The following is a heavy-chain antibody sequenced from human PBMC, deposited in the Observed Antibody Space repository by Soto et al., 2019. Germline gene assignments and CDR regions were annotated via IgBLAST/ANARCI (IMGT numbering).Heavy chain of an antibody. CDR2: IYYSGST. J-gene: IGHJ6*02. V-gene: IGHV4-61*01. Sequence: KASETLSLTCTVSGGSVSSGSYYWSWIRQPPGKGLEWIGYIYYSGSTNYNPSLKSRVTISVDTSKNQFSLKLSSVTAADTAVYYCARDLGTTGTYYYYYGMDVWGQGTTVTVSS. CDR3: ARDLGTTGTYYYYYGMDV. D-gene: IGHD1-1*01. CDR1: GGSVSSGSYY.